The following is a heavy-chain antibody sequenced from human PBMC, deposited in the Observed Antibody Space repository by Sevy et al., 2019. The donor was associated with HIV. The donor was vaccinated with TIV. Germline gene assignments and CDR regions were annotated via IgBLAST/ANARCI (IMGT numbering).Heavy chain of an antibody. CDR3: ARGVVVVPAAFDY. CDR2: ISSSSSYI. CDR1: GFTFSSYS. D-gene: IGHD2-2*01. J-gene: IGHJ4*02. Sequence: GGSLRLSCAASGFTFSSYSMNLVRQAPGKGLEWVSSISSSSSYIYYADSVKGRFTISRDNAKNSLYLQMNSLRAEDTAVFYCARGVVVVPAAFDYWGQGTLVTVSS. V-gene: IGHV3-21*01.